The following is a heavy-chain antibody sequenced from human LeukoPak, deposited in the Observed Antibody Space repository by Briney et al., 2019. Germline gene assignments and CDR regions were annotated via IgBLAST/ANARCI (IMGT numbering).Heavy chain of an antibody. CDR1: GGSFSGYY. CDR2: INHSGST. V-gene: IGHV4-34*01. D-gene: IGHD3-22*01. CDR3: ARRSYYYDSSGRSFAFDI. J-gene: IGHJ3*02. Sequence: SETLSLTCAVYGGSFSGYYWSWIRQPPGKGLEWIGEINHSGSTNYNPSLKSRVTISVDTSKNQFSLKLSSVTAADTAVYYCARRSYYYDSSGRSFAFDIWGQGTMVTVSS.